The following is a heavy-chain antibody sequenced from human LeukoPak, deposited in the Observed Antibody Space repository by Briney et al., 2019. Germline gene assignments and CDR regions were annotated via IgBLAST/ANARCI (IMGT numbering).Heavy chain of an antibody. CDR3: VRAKGVGRTERFDS. D-gene: IGHD1-26*01. J-gene: IGHJ4*02. CDR1: GFTVTTTY. V-gene: IGHV3-53*01. CDR2: IFGESMT. Sequence: GGSLRLSCGVSGFTVTTTYMTWVRQAPGKGLEWVSLIFGESMTTYADSVKGRFTISRDNSKNTVYLQLNRLRVEDTDMSVCVRAKGVGRTERFDSWGQGTLVTVST.